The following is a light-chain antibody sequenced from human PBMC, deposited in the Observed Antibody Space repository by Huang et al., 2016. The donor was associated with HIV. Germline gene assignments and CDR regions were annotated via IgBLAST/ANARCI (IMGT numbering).Light chain of an antibody. CDR2: AAS. CDR1: QDISTS. CDR3: QQLHDYPVT. J-gene: IGKJ5*01. Sequence: AVQLTQFPSSLSASVGDRVVITCRARQDISTSLAWYQQKPGTAPKLLISAASKLQSGVSTRFSGDSYGAYFTLFITNVQPEDVATYYCQQLHDYPVTFGRGTRLDIK. V-gene: IGKV1D-13*01.